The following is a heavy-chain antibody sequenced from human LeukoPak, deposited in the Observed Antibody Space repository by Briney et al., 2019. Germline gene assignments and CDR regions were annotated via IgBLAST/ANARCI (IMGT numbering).Heavy chain of an antibody. D-gene: IGHD3-22*01. Sequence: ASVKVSCKASGYTFTSYAMNWVRQAPGQGLEWMGWINPNSGGTNYAQKFQGRVTMTRDTSISTAYMELSRLRSDDTAVYYCARAREYGYYAFDIWGQGTMVTVSS. J-gene: IGHJ3*02. CDR1: GYTFTSYA. CDR2: INPNSGGT. V-gene: IGHV1-2*02. CDR3: ARAREYGYYAFDI.